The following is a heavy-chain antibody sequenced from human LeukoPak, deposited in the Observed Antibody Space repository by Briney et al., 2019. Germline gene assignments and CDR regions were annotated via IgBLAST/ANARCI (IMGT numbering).Heavy chain of an antibody. CDR2: VDPEDGET. CDR1: GYTFTDYY. CDR3: ATVGDGYNSSPGDVDY. J-gene: IGHJ4*02. D-gene: IGHD5-24*01. Sequence: ATVKLSCKVSGYTFTDYYMHWGQQAPGKGLEWMGLVDPEDGETIYAEKFQGRVTITADTSTDTAYMELSSLRSEDTAVYYCATVGDGYNSSPGDVDYWGQGTLVTVSS. V-gene: IGHV1-69-2*01.